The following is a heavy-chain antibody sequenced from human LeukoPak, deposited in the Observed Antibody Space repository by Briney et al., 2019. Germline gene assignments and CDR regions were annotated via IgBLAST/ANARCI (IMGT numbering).Heavy chain of an antibody. CDR1: GESFSAYF. V-gene: IGHV4-34*01. D-gene: IGHD2-21*02. Sequence: TSETLSLTCAVYGESFSAYFWNWIRQAPGKPLEYIGEINHRGSSHYNPSLKTRVTLSVDTSKNQFSLKLTSVTAADTAVYFCARGSSFDGYYSAGACDAGYYDSWGQGTPVTVSS. CDR2: INHRGSS. J-gene: IGHJ4*02. CDR3: ARGSSFDGYYSAGACDAGYYDS.